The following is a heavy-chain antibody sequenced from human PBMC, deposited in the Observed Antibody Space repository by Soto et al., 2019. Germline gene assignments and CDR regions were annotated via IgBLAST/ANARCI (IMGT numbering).Heavy chain of an antibody. CDR3: SRHYGVYDAFDI. V-gene: IGHV3-48*03. J-gene: IGHJ3*02. CDR1: GFTFSSYE. CDR2: ISSSGSTI. Sequence: GGSLRLSCAASGFTFSSYEMNWVRQAPGKGLEWVSYISSSGSTIYYADSVKGRFTISRDNAKNSLYLQMNSLRAEDTAVYYCSRHYGVYDAFDIWGQGTMVTVSS. D-gene: IGHD4-17*01.